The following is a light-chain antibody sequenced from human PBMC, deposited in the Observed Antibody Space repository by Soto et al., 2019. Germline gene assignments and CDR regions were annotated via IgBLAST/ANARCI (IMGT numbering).Light chain of an antibody. J-gene: IGKJ4*01. CDR2: AAS. Sequence: ENQVTPVPSFPAASVGGKLHNHFRASPGISKYLTWYQQKPGKVPKLLIYAASTLQSGVPSRFSGSGSGTDFTLTISSLQPEDVATYYCQKYNSAPLTFGGGTKVEIK. CDR3: QKYNSAPLT. V-gene: IGKV1-27*01. CDR1: PGISKY.